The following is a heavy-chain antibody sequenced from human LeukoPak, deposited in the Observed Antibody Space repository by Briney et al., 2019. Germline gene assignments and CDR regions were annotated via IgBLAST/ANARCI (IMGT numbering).Heavy chain of an antibody. Sequence: PSETLSPTCTVSGGSISSYYRSWIRQPAGKGLEWIGRIYTSGSINYNPSLKSRVTMSVDTSKNQFSLKLSSVTAADTAVYYCVREVGSPSAAGTYFDYWGQGTLVTVSS. CDR2: IYTSGSI. D-gene: IGHD6-13*01. J-gene: IGHJ4*02. CDR3: VREVGSPSAAGTYFDY. V-gene: IGHV4-4*07. CDR1: GGSISSYY.